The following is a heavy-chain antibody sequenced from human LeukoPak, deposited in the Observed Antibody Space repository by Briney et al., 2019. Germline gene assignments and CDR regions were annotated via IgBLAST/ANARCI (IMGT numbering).Heavy chain of an antibody. J-gene: IGHJ4*02. V-gene: IGHV3-64*01. CDR2: ISSNGGST. Sequence: QPGGSLRLSCAASGFTFSSYAMHWVRQAPGKGLEYVSAISSNGGSTYYANSVKGRFTISRHNSKNTLYLQMGSLRAEDMAVYYCARVPPEGGYSYWGQGTLVTVSS. CDR1: GFTFSSYA. CDR3: ARVPPEGGYSY. D-gene: IGHD3-22*01.